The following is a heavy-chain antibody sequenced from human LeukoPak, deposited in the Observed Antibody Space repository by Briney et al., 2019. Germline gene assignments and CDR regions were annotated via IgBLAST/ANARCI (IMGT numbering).Heavy chain of an antibody. CDR1: GGSFSGYY. V-gene: IGHV4-34*01. CDR3: AREAAEAGSFDY. J-gene: IGHJ4*02. Sequence: SETLSLTCAVYGGSFSGYYWSWIRQPPGKGLEWIGEINHNGSTNYNPSLKSRVTISVDTSKNQFSLKLSSVTAADTAVYYCAREAAEAGSFDYWGQGTLVTVSS. CDR2: INHNGST. D-gene: IGHD6-13*01.